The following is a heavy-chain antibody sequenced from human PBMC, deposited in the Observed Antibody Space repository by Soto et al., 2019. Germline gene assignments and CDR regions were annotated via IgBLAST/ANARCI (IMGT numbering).Heavy chain of an antibody. V-gene: IGHV3-53*01. J-gene: IGHJ5*02. CDR3: ARESSRSGLFVH. CDR1: GFTVSDNY. Sequence: EVQLVESGGGLTQPGESLRLSCAASGFTVSDNYMSWVRQAPGTGLEGVSTIYTDGSTRYADSVKDRFTIFRDNPTNTLLLQMNSLRAEDMAVYYCARESSRSGLFVHWGQGTLFTVSP. D-gene: IGHD3-3*01. CDR2: IYTDGST.